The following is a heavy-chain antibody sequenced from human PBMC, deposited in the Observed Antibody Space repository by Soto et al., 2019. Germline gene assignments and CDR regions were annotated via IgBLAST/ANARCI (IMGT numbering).Heavy chain of an antibody. CDR1: GYTFIAYY. V-gene: IGHV1-2*02. D-gene: IGHD2-2*01. CDR3: AREVPEYHYMDA. J-gene: IGHJ6*02. CDR2: INPNNGGT. Sequence: ASVKVSCKASGYTFIAYYMHWVRQAPGQGLEWMGWINPNNGGTNYAQKFQGRVTMTSDTSISTAYMELSRVRSDDTAVYYCAREVPEYHYMDAWGPGTTATASS.